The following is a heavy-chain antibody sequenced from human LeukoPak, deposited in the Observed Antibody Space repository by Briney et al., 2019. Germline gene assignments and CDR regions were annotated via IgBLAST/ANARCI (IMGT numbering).Heavy chain of an antibody. CDR3: ARGSETAIVPYYSAY. Sequence: SETLSLTCTVSGGSISSYYWSWIRQPPGKGLEWLGYIYYSGSTNYNPSLKGRVTISVDTSKNQFSLKLSSVTAADTAVYYCARGSETAIVPYYSAYWIQVTMVTV. CDR2: IYYSGST. V-gene: IGHV4-59*01. CDR1: GGSISSYY. D-gene: IGHD2-15*01. J-gene: IGHJ4*02.